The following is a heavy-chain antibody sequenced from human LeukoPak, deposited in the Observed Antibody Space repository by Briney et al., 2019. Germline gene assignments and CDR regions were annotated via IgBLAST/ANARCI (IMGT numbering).Heavy chain of an antibody. CDR2: MWYDGSNK. D-gene: IGHD1-1*01. J-gene: IGHJ4*02. CDR1: GFTFSNHG. V-gene: IGHV3-33*01. CDR3: ARDRGSYYIDF. Sequence: GGSLRLSCAASGFTFSNHGMHWVRQAPGKGLEWVAVMWYDGSNKYYADSVKGRFTFSRDNSKNTLSLQMDSLRAEDTALYYCARDRGSYYIDFWGQGTPVTVSS.